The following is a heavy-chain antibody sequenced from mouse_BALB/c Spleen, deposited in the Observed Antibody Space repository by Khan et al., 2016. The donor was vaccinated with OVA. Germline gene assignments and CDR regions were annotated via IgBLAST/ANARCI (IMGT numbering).Heavy chain of an antibody. J-gene: IGHJ3*01. V-gene: IGHV5-6-5*01. Sequence: EVKLVESGGDLVKPGGSLKLSCTASGFTFSNYAMSWVRQTPEKRLEWVASISSGDNTYFPDSVKGRFTISRDNDKNILYLQMRSLRSEDTAMYYCTRDYLCTYWGQGTLGTVSA. CDR2: ISSGDNT. D-gene: IGHD1-1*01. CDR1: GFTFSNYA. CDR3: TRDYLCTY.